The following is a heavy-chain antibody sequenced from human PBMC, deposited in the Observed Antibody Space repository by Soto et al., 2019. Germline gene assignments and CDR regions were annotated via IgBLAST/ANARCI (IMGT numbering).Heavy chain of an antibody. CDR3: ARDWAAAGLFDY. D-gene: IGHD6-13*01. J-gene: IGHJ4*02. CDR2: ISGYNGNT. V-gene: IGHV1-18*01. CDR1: GYTFTSYG. Sequence: QVQLVQSGAEVKKPGASVKVSCKASGYTFTSYGISWVRQAPGQGLEWMGWISGYNGNTNYAQKLQGRVTRPTDSSTSTAYMELRSLRSDDTAVYYCARDWAAAGLFDYWGQGTLVTVSS.